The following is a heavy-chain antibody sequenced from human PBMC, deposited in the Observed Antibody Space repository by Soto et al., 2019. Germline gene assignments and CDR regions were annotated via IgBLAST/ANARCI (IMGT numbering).Heavy chain of an antibody. V-gene: IGHV2-5*01. CDR1: GFSLTTSAVA. D-gene: IGHD1-1*01. CDR3: ARRYDPYYFDY. Sequence: QITLKESGPPLVKPTQTLTLTCTFSGFSLTTSAVAVGWIRQPPGKALEWLAIIYGSDDKFYSPSLKSRLTITKDTSTNQVVLTMTSMDPLDTATYYCARRYDPYYFDYWGQGTLVTVSS. CDR2: IYGSDDK. J-gene: IGHJ4*02.